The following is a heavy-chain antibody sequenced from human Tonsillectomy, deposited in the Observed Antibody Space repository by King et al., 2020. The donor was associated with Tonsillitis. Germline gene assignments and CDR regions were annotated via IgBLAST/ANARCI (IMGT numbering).Heavy chain of an antibody. CDR3: ARAGGYCSGGSCYDGTSYYYYYYMDV. J-gene: IGHJ6*03. Sequence: VQLQQWGAGLLKPSETLSLTCAVYGGSFSGYYWSWIRQPPGKGLEWIGEINHSGSTNYNPSLKSRVTISVDTSKNQFSLKLSSVTAADTAVYYCARAGGYCSGGSCYDGTSYYYYYYMDVWGKGTTVTVSS. CDR1: GGSFSGYY. CDR2: INHSGST. D-gene: IGHD2-15*01. V-gene: IGHV4-34*01.